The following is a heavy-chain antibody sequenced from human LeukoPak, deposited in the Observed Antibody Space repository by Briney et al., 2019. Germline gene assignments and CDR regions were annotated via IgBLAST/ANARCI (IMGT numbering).Heavy chain of an antibody. CDR3: AKDISASVFGVASDY. Sequence: GGSLRLSCAASGFTFSSYAVTWVRQAPGKGLEWVSLISGDGDSTYYSDSVKGRFTISRDNRKNSLFLQMNSLRTEDTAFYYCAKDISASVFGVASDYWGQGTLVTVSS. V-gene: IGHV3-43*02. CDR2: ISGDGDST. J-gene: IGHJ4*02. CDR1: GFTFSSYA. D-gene: IGHD3-3*01.